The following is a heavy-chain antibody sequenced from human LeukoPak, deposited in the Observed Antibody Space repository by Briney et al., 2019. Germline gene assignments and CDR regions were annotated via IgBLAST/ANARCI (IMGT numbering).Heavy chain of an antibody. CDR1: GYTFTGYF. J-gene: IGHJ4*02. Sequence: ASVKVSCKASGYTFTGYFMHWVRQAPGQGLEWMGWINPNSGDTNYAQKFQGRATMTRDTSISTAYMELSRLTSDDTAVYYCARERGSGYRLLYWGQGTLVTASS. D-gene: IGHD5-12*01. CDR3: ARERGSGYRLLY. CDR2: INPNSGDT. V-gene: IGHV1-2*02.